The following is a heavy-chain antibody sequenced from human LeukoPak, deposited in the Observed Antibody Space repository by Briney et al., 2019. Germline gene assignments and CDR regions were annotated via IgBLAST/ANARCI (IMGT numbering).Heavy chain of an antibody. CDR3: ATDAPSETAMPSAFEI. D-gene: IGHD5-18*01. J-gene: IGHJ3*02. CDR2: VIPIFGTA. Sequence: ASVKDSSKAHGGTSRVHRTRSGRQAPGQGLEWLGGVIPIFGTAHYAEKFQGRVTITADVSTSTAYMEVTSLRSEDTAVYYCATDAPSETAMPSAFEIWGQGRMVTVSP. CDR1: GGTSRVHR. V-gene: IGHV1-69*13.